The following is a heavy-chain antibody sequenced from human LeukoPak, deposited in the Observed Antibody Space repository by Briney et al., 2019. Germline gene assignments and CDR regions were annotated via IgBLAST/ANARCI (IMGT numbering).Heavy chain of an antibody. D-gene: IGHD3-22*01. J-gene: IGHJ4*02. Sequence: ASVKVSCKASGYTFTSYAMSWVRQAPGQGLEWMGWINTNTGNPTYAQGFTGRFVFSLDTSVSTAYLQISSLKAEDTAVYYCARVVRGSSGYRYYFDYWGQGTLVTVSS. CDR2: INTNTGNP. CDR1: GYTFTSYA. V-gene: IGHV7-4-1*02. CDR3: ARVVRGSSGYRYYFDY.